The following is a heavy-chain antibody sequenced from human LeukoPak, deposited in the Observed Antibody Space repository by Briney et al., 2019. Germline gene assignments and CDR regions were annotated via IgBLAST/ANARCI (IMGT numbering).Heavy chain of an antibody. CDR3: ARRGPGYSSGWYDFDY. Sequence: SETLSLTRTVSGGSISSYYWSWIRQPPGKGLEWIGYIYYSGSTNYNPSLKSRVTISVDTSKNQFSLKLSSVTAADTAVYYCARRGPGYSSGWYDFDYWGQGTLVTVSS. CDR2: IYYSGST. CDR1: GGSISSYY. D-gene: IGHD6-19*01. J-gene: IGHJ4*02. V-gene: IGHV4-59*08.